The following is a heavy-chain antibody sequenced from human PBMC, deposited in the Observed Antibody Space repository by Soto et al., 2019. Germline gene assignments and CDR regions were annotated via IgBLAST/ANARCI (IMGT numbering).Heavy chain of an antibody. CDR2: INPILSMS. Sequence: QVQLVQSGAEVKRPGSSVKVFCKASGDTFAFHSINWVRQAPGLGLEWMGRINPILSMSNYAQRFQGRVTMTADKSTSTAYMLLSSLRSEDTAIYYCATSYGSGYRAFDYWGQGALVTVSS. CDR1: GDTFAFHS. V-gene: IGHV1-69*02. CDR3: ATSYGSGYRAFDY. D-gene: IGHD3-10*01. J-gene: IGHJ4*02.